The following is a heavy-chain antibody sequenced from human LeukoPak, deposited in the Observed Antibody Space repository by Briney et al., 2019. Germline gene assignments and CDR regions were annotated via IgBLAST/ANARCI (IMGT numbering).Heavy chain of an antibody. CDR1: GGSISGYY. J-gene: IGHJ6*03. CDR3: ARVRDDGYCSSTSCYTHPYYMDV. CDR2: IYYSGST. V-gene: IGHV4-59*08. Sequence: SETLSLTCTVSGGSISGYYWSWIRQPPGKGLEWIGYIYYSGSTNYNPSLKSRVTISVDTSKNQFSLKLSSVTAADTAVYYCARVRDDGYCSSTSCYTHPYYMDVWGKGTTVTVSS. D-gene: IGHD2-2*02.